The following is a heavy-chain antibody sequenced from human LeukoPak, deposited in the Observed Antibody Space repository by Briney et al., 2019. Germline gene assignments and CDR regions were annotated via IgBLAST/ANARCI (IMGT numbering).Heavy chain of an antibody. V-gene: IGHV4-34*01. D-gene: IGHD3-9*01. CDR1: GGSFSGYY. J-gene: IGHJ4*02. CDR3: ARLQLWLIDDILTGYKRGAGFDY. CDR2: INHSGST. Sequence: PSETLSLTCAVYGGSFSGYYWSWIRQPPGEGLEWIGEINHSGSTNYNPSLKSRVTISVDTSKNQFSLKLSSVTAADTAVYYCARLQLWLIDDILTGYKRGAGFDYWGQGTLVTVSS.